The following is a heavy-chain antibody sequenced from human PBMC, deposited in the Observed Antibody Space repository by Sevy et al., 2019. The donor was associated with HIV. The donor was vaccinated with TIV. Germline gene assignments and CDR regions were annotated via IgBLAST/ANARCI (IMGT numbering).Heavy chain of an antibody. CDR2: ISSSSSTI. Sequence: GGSLRLSCAASGFTFSSYSMNWVRQAPGKGLEWVSYISSSSSTIYYANSVKGRFTISRDNAKNSLYLQMNSLRAEDTAVYYCARETYCSSSSCYDEYYYGMDVWGQGTTVTVSS. D-gene: IGHD2-2*01. J-gene: IGHJ6*02. CDR1: GFTFSSYS. CDR3: ARETYCSSSSCYDEYYYGMDV. V-gene: IGHV3-48*01.